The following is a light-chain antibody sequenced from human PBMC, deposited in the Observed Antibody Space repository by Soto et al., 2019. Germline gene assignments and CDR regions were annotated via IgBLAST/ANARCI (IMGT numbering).Light chain of an antibody. J-gene: IGLJ3*02. CDR3: QTWGSGIRV. Sequence: QSVLTQSPSASASLGASVKLTCTLNSGHSGYAIAWHQLQPEKGPRYLMKLNSDGGHIKGDGIPDRFSGSSSGTERYLTISSLQSEDEADYYCQTWGSGIRVFGGGTKLTVL. CDR1: SGHSGYA. V-gene: IGLV4-69*01. CDR2: LNSDGGH.